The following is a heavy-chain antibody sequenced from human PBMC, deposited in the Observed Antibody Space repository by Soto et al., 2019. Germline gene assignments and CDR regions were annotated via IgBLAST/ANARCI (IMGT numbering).Heavy chain of an antibody. CDR3: AKWKGGSGSGDWFDP. J-gene: IGHJ5*02. V-gene: IGHV4-59*08. D-gene: IGHD3-10*01. CDR1: GDSISYYY. Sequence: QVQLQESGPGLVKPSETLSLTCTVSGDSISYYYWSWIRQPPGMGLEWIGYTHYSGSTKYNPSLKGRVTISMETPTNRFSLRLSSMTAADTAVYYCAKWKGGSGSGDWFDPWGQGILVTVSS. CDR2: THYSGST.